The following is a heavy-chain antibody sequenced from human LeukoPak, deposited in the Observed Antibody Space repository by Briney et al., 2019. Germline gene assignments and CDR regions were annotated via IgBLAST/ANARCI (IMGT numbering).Heavy chain of an antibody. CDR3: ARGSAYDY. CDR1: GFTVSSNY. V-gene: IGHV3-21*01. CDR2: ISSSSSYI. Sequence: GGSLRLSCAASGFTVSSNYMSWVRQAPGKGLEWVSSISSSSSYIYYADSVKGRFTISRDNAKNSLYLQMNSLRAEDTAVYYCARGSAYDYWGQGTLVTVSS. J-gene: IGHJ4*02.